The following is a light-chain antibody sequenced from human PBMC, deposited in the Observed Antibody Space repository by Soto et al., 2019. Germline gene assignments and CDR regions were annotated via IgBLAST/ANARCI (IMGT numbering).Light chain of an antibody. CDR3: QHSYITPRYT. J-gene: IGKJ2*01. V-gene: IGKV1-39*01. CDR2: ASY. Sequence: DIQITQSPSSLSASVEDRVTITCRASQSISSHLNWYQHKPGRPPRLLIFASYILEGGVPSRFSGSGSDTYFTLTIDSLQPEDVATYYCQHSYITPRYTFGQGTKVEI. CDR1: QSISSH.